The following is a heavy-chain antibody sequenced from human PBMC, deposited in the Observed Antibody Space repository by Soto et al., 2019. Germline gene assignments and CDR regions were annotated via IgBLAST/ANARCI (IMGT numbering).Heavy chain of an antibody. Sequence: SETLSLTCTVSGGSISSYYWSWIRQPPGKGLEWIGYIYYSGSTNYNPSLKSRVTISVDTSKNQFSLKLSSVTAADTAVYYCARHGCYIGYYFDYWGQGTLVTVSS. CDR1: GGSISSYY. CDR2: IYYSGST. J-gene: IGHJ4*02. D-gene: IGHD3-22*01. V-gene: IGHV4-59*08. CDR3: ARHGCYIGYYFDY.